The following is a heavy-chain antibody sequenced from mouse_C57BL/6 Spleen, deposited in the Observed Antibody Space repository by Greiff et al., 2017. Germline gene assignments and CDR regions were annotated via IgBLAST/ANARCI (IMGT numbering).Heavy chain of an antibody. CDR1: GFTFSDYG. J-gene: IGHJ3*01. Sequence: EVKLMESGGGLVKPGGSLKLSCAASGFTFSDYGMHWVRQAPEKGLEWVAYISSGSSPLYYADTVKGRFTISRDNAKNTLFLQMTSLRYEDTVMDCCARGGYDYDACAYWGQGTLVTVAA. D-gene: IGHD2-4*01. CDR3: ARGGYDYDACAY. V-gene: IGHV5-17*01. CDR2: ISSGSSPL.